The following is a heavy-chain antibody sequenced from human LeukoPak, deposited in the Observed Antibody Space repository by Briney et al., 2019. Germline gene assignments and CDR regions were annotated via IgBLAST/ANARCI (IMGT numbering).Heavy chain of an antibody. V-gene: IGHV3-49*04. CDR3: TRTYNDYYSY. D-gene: IGHD1-1*01. Sequence: LRLSCTASGFTFGDYAMSWVRQAPGEGLEWVGFIRSKAYGGTTEYAASVKGRFTISRDDSKSIAYLQMNSLKTEDTAVYYCTRTYNDYYSYWGQGTLVTVSS. CDR1: GFTFGDYA. CDR2: IRSKAYGGTT. J-gene: IGHJ4*02.